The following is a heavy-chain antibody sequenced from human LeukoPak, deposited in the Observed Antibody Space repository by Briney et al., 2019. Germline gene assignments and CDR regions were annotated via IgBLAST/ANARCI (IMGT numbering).Heavy chain of an antibody. V-gene: IGHV4-61*02. CDR1: GGSISSGSYY. J-gene: IGHJ4*02. Sequence: PSETLSLTCTVSGGSISSGSYYWSWIRQPAGKGLEWIGRIYTSGSTNYNPSLKSRVTISVDTSKNQFSLKLSSVTAADTAVYYCTQEPHYYDSSGYHYWGQGTLVTVSS. CDR2: IYTSGST. D-gene: IGHD3-22*01. CDR3: TQEPHYYDSSGYHY.